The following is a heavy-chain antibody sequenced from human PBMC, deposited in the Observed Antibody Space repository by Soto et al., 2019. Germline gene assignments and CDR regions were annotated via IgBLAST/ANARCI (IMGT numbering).Heavy chain of an antibody. CDR3: ARDAHGGSSSWRGHFDY. V-gene: IGHV4-59*01. CDR1: GGSISIYY. D-gene: IGHD6-13*01. J-gene: IGHJ4*02. CDR2: IYYSGST. Sequence: PSETLSLTCTVSGGSISIYYWSWIRQPPGKGLEWIGYIYYSGSTNYNPSLKSRVTISVDTSKNQFSLKLSSVTAADTAVYCCARDAHGGSSSWRGHFDYWGQGTLVTVSS.